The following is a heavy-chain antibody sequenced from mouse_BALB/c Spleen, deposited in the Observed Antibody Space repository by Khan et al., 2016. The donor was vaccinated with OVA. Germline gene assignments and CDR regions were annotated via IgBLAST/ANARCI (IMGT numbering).Heavy chain of an antibody. D-gene: IGHD3-2*01. J-gene: IGHJ3*01. CDR2: ISTYYGDA. CDR1: GYTFTDFT. CDR3: ARGGGGDRFLY. V-gene: IGHV1S137*01. Sequence: QVQLQQSGAELVRPGVSVKISCKGSGYTFTDFTMHWVKQSHAMSLEWIGVISTYYGDADYSQKFKGKATMTVDKSSNTAYLALARLTSADSAIYYCARGGGGDRFLYWGQGTLVTVSA.